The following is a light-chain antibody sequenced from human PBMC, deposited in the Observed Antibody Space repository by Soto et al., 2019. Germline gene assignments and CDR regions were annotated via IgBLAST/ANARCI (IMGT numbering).Light chain of an antibody. CDR1: QSITNY. Sequence: DIQMTQSPSSLSASVGDRVTITCRARQSITNYLNWFQQKPGKAPKLLIYAESTLQSGVPSRFRGSASGTAFALTISSLQPEDRATYYSQQSYSTLWTFGQGTKVEIK. J-gene: IGKJ1*01. CDR2: AES. V-gene: IGKV1-39*01. CDR3: QQSYSTLWT.